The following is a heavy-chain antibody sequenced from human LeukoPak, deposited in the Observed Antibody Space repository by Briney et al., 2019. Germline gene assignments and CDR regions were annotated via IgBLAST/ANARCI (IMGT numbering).Heavy chain of an antibody. J-gene: IGHJ3*02. CDR1: GFTFSSYE. CDR2: ISSSGSTI. D-gene: IGHD3-22*01. V-gene: IGHV3-48*03. CDR3: ARVGVIDSSGYAFDAFDI. Sequence: GGSLRLSCAASGFTFSSYEMNWVRQAPGKGLEWVSYISSSGSTIYYADSVKGRFTISRDNAKNSLYLQMNSLRAEDTAVYYCARVGVIDSSGYAFDAFDIWGQGTMVTVSS.